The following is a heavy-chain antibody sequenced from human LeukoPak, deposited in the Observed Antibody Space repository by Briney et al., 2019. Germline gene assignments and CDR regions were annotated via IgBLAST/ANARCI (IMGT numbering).Heavy chain of an antibody. Sequence: SETLSLTCAVSGYSISSHYYWSWIRQPPGKGLEWIGYIYYSGSTNYDPSLKSRVTISVDTSKNQFSLKANSVTAADTAVYYCARVRYYYDSGGYYYFDYWGQGTLVTVSS. V-gene: IGHV4-59*01. CDR3: ARVRYYYDSGGYYYFDY. CDR1: GYSISSHYY. D-gene: IGHD3-22*01. J-gene: IGHJ4*02. CDR2: IYYSGST.